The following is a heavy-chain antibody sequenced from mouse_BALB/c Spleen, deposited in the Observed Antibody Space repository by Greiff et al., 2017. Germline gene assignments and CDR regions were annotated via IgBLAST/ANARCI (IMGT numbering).Heavy chain of an antibody. CDR1: GFAFSSYD. V-gene: IGHV5-12-1*01. J-gene: IGHJ2*01. D-gene: IGHD1-1*01. Sequence: EVKVVESGGGLVKPGGSLKLSCAASGFAFSSYDMSWVRQTPEKRLEWVAYISSGGGSTYYPDTVKGRFTISRDNAKNTLYLQMSSLKSEDTAMYYCARHRDYGSSLYYFDYWGQGTTLTVSS. CDR2: ISSGGGST. CDR3: ARHRDYGSSLYYFDY.